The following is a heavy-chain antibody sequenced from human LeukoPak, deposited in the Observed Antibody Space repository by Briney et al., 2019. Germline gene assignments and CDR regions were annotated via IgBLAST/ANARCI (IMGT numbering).Heavy chain of an antibody. J-gene: IGHJ3*02. Sequence: ASVKVSCKASGGTFSSYAISWVRQAPGQGLEWMGRIIPIVGIANYAQKFQGRVTITADKSTSTAYMERSSLRSEDTAVYYCASKQWNNGDYRGAFDIWGQGTMVTVSS. V-gene: IGHV1-69*04. CDR3: ASKQWNNGDYRGAFDI. CDR2: IIPIVGIA. CDR1: GGTFSSYA. D-gene: IGHD4-17*01.